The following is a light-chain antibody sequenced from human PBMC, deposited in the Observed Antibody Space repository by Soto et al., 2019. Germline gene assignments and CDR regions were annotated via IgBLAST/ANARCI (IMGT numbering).Light chain of an antibody. CDR1: QSVSSN. Sequence: EIVMTQSPATLSVSPGERATLSCRSSQSVSSNFAWYQQKPGQAPRLLIYGASTRATGIPARFSGSGSGTVFTITISSLQSEDFAGYYCQQYNNWPGFGQGTKVEIK. V-gene: IGKV3-15*01. CDR3: QQYNNWPG. J-gene: IGKJ1*01. CDR2: GAS.